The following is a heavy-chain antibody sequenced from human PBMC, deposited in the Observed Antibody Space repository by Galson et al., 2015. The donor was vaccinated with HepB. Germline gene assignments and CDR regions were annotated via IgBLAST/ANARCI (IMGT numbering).Heavy chain of an antibody. Sequence: SLRLSCAASGFTFNTYAMSWVRQAPGKGLEWVSAVSASGTTTYYADSVKGRFTISRDNSKNTLYLQMDSLRAEDTALYYCAKDRRDLGSGTFAGLEYWGQGTLVTVSS. CDR3: AKDRRDLGSGTFAGLEY. J-gene: IGHJ4*02. CDR1: GFTFNTYA. CDR2: VSASGTTT. V-gene: IGHV3-23*01. D-gene: IGHD3-10*01.